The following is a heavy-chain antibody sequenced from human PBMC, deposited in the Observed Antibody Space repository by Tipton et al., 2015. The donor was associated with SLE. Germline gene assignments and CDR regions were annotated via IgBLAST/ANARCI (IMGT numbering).Heavy chain of an antibody. V-gene: IGHV4-34*12. CDR3: ARAPGLDRDYYYYYYMDV. CDR1: GGSFSGYY. CDR2: IIHSGGT. D-gene: IGHD3/OR15-3a*01. J-gene: IGHJ6*03. Sequence: TLSLTCAVYGGSFSGYYWSWIRQPPGKGLEWIGEIIHSGGTNYNPSLKSRVTISTDGSKSQFSLKLSSVTAADTAVYYCARAPGLDRDYYYYYYMDVWGRGTTVTVSS.